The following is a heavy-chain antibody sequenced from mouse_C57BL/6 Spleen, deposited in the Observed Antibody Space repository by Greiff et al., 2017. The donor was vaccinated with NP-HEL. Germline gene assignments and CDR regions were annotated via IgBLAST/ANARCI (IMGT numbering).Heavy chain of an antibody. CDR1: GYAFSSSW. V-gene: IGHV1-82*01. CDR2: IYPGDGDT. D-gene: IGHD1-1*01. CDR3: AREAYGSSYGYFDV. Sequence: QVQLKESGPELVKPGASVKISCKASGYAFSSSWMNWVKQRPGKGLEWIGRIYPGDGDTNYNGKFKGKATLTADKSSSTAYMQLSSLTSEDSAVYCCAREAYGSSYGYFDVWGTGTTVTVSS. J-gene: IGHJ1*03.